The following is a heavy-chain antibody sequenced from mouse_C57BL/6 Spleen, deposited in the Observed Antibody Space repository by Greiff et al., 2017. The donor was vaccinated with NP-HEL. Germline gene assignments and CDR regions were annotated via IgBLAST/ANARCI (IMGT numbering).Heavy chain of an antibody. D-gene: IGHD2-5*01. CDR1: GYAFSSSW. CDR3: ARSALYSNYVMDY. V-gene: IGHV1-82*01. J-gene: IGHJ4*01. Sequence: VNLVESGPELVKPGASVKISCKASGYAFSSSWMNWVKQRPGKGLEWIGRIYPGEGDTNYNGKFKGTTTLTAYKASSTAYMQLSSLTSDASAVYFCARSALYSNYVMDYWGQGTSVTVSS. CDR2: IYPGEGDT.